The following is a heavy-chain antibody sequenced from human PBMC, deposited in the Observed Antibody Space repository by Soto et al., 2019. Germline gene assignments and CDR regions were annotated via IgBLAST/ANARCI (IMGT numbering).Heavy chain of an antibody. Sequence: EVQLLESGGGLVQPGGSLRLSCAASGFTFSSYAMSWVRQAPGKGLEWVSAISGSGGSTYYADSVKGRFTISRDNSKNTLYLQMNSLRAEDTAVYYCARGEIVVVVAALDYWGQGTLVTVSS. CDR1: GFTFSSYA. J-gene: IGHJ4*02. CDR3: ARGEIVVVVAALDY. V-gene: IGHV3-23*01. CDR2: ISGSGGST. D-gene: IGHD2-15*01.